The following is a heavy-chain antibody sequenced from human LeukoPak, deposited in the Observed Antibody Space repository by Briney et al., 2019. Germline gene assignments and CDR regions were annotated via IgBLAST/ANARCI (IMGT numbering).Heavy chain of an antibody. CDR2: IYTSGST. J-gene: IGHJ6*03. V-gene: IGHV4-61*02. CDR3: ARELGDEILWPDLSYMDV. CDR1: GGSISSGSYY. D-gene: IGHD1-14*01. Sequence: SETLSLTCTVSGGSISSGSYYWSWIRQPAGKGLEWIGRIYTSGSTNYNPSLKSRVTISVDTSKNQFSLKLSSVTAADTAVYYCARELGDEILWPDLSYMDVWGKGTTVTISS.